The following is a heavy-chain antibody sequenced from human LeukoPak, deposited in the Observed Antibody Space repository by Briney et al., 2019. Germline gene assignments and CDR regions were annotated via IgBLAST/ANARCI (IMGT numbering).Heavy chain of an antibody. CDR3: ARDPREGFRELLLPNFGY. Sequence: SVKVSCKASGGTFSSYAISWVRQAPGQGLEWMERIIPILGIANYAQKFQGSVTITADKSTSTAYMELSSLRSEDTAVYYCARDPREGFRELLLPNFGYWGQGTLVTVSS. CDR2: IIPILGIA. CDR1: GGTFSSYA. D-gene: IGHD1-26*01. J-gene: IGHJ4*02. V-gene: IGHV1-69*04.